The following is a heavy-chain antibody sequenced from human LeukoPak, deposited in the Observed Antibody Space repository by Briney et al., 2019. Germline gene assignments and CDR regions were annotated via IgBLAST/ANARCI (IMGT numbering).Heavy chain of an antibody. J-gene: IGHJ4*02. CDR3: ARGGEYYYDSSGYYHPQQIDY. D-gene: IGHD3-22*01. V-gene: IGHV1-18*01. CDR2: ISAYNGNT. Sequence: ASVKVSCKASGYTFTSYGISWVQQAPGQGLEWMGWISAYNGNTNYAQKLQGRVTMTTDTSTSTAYMELRSLRSDDTAVYYCARGGEYYYDSSGYYHPQQIDYWGQGTLVTVSS. CDR1: GYTFTSYG.